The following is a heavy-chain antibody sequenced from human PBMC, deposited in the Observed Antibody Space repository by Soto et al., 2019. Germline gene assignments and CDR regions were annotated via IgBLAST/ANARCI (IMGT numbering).Heavy chain of an antibody. V-gene: IGHV1-18*01. CDR2: ISAYNGNT. CDR1: GYTFTSCG. Sequence: ASVKVSCKASGYTFTSCGISWVRQAPGQGLEWMGWISAYNGNTNYAQKLQGRVTMTTDTSTSTAYMELRSLRSDDTVVYYCARATYYDFWSGYYNPTYYYGMDVWGQGTTVTVSS. CDR3: ARATYYDFWSGYYNPTYYYGMDV. D-gene: IGHD3-3*01. J-gene: IGHJ6*02.